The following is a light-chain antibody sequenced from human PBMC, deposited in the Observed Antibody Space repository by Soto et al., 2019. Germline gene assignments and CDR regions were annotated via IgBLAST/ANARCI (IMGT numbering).Light chain of an antibody. V-gene: IGLV2-14*01. Sequence: QSVLTQPASVSGSPGQSITISCTGTSSDVGGYNYVSWYQQHPGKAPKLMIYDVRNRPSGVSNRFSGSKSVNTASLTISGLQAEDEADYDCSSYTTVSTYVFGTGPKVTVL. CDR1: SSDVGGYNY. J-gene: IGLJ1*01. CDR3: SSYTTVSTYV. CDR2: DVR.